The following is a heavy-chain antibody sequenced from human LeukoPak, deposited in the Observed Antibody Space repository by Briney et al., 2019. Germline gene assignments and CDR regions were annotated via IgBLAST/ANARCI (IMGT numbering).Heavy chain of an antibody. J-gene: IGHJ6*03. CDR2: IYRTRTT. D-gene: IGHD2-21*02. CDR1: GYSISNGYF. CDR3: ARVTCGGDCRDHYYYYYMDV. V-gene: IGHV4-38-2*02. Sequence: SETLSLTCTVSGYSISNGYFWGWIRPPPGKRLEWIGNIYRTRTTFYNPSIQRRVIMSVDTSKKQFSLKMSSVTAADTAVYYGARVTCGGDCRDHYYYYYMDVWGKGTTVTISS.